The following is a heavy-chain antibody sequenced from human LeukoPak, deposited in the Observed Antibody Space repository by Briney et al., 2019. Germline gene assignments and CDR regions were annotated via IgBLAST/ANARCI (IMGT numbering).Heavy chain of an antibody. Sequence: GGSLRLSCAASGFTFSSYWMSWVRQAPGKGLEWVANIKQDGSEKYYVDSVKGRFTISRDNAKNSLCLQMNSLRAEDTAVYYCARERGIAVAEWDYWGQGTLVTVSS. D-gene: IGHD6-13*01. CDR3: ARERGIAVAEWDY. J-gene: IGHJ4*02. V-gene: IGHV3-7*01. CDR2: IKQDGSEK. CDR1: GFTFSSYW.